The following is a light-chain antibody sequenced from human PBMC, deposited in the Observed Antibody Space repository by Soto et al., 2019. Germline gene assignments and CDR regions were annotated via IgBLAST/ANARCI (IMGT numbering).Light chain of an antibody. CDR2: ENN. J-gene: IGLJ1*01. Sequence: QSVLTQPPSVSEAPGQRVTISCTGSSSNIGAGYEAHWYQQVPGTAPKLLIYENNNRHSGVPDRFSGSKSGTSASLAITGLHAEDEAEYYCQSYDSSLSGYVFGTGTKLTVL. V-gene: IGLV1-40*01. CDR3: QSYDSSLSGYV. CDR1: SSNIGAGYE.